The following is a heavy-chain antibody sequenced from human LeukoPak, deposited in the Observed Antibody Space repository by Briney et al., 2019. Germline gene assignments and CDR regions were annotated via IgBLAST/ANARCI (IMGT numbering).Heavy chain of an antibody. CDR2: ISGNGGST. Sequence: GGSLRLSCAASGFTFNNYAMNWVRQAPGKGLEWVSAISGNGGSTYSVDSVRGRFTISRDNSKNTLYLQMNSLRAEDTAVYYCAKDLGDTAYGGNFLGYGMDVWGQGTTVTVSS. CDR1: GFTFNNYA. D-gene: IGHD4-23*01. V-gene: IGHV3-23*01. J-gene: IGHJ6*02. CDR3: AKDLGDTAYGGNFLGYGMDV.